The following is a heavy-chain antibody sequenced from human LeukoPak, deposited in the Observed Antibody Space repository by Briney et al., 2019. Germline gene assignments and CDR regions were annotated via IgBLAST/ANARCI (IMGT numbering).Heavy chain of an antibody. Sequence: GGSLRLSCAASGFTFSSYSMNWVRQAPGKGLEWVSYISSSSTIYYADSVKGRFTISRDNAKNSLYLQMNSLRAEDTAVYYCARDGYSGYDLGGGSDYWGQGTLVTVSS. CDR3: ARDGYSGYDLGGGSDY. J-gene: IGHJ4*02. V-gene: IGHV3-48*01. D-gene: IGHD5-12*01. CDR1: GFTFSSYS. CDR2: ISSSSTI.